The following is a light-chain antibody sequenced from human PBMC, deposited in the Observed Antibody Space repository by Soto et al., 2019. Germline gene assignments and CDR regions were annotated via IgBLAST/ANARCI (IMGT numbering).Light chain of an antibody. CDR1: SSDVGGNGY. CDR2: DVG. V-gene: IGLV2-14*03. Sequence: QSALTQPASVSGSPGQSITISCTGTSSDVGGNGYVSWYQQHPGKAPKLMIYDVGNRPSGVSNRFSGSKSGNTASLTISGLQAEDEADYYCSSYTTSSTLDVFGTGTKVTVL. CDR3: SSYTTSSTLDV. J-gene: IGLJ1*01.